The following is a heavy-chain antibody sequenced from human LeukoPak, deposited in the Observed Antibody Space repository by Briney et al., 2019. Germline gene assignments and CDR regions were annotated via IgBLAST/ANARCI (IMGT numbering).Heavy chain of an antibody. CDR2: INAYNGNT. CDR1: GYTFTSYD. Sequence: ASVKVSRKASGYTFTSYDINWVRQATGQGLEWMGWINAYNGNTNYAQKLQGRVTMTTDTSTSTAYMELRSLRSDDTAVYYCARGYSSGGGYDYWGQGTLVTVSS. J-gene: IGHJ4*02. V-gene: IGHV1-18*01. D-gene: IGHD6-19*01. CDR3: ARGYSSGGGYDY.